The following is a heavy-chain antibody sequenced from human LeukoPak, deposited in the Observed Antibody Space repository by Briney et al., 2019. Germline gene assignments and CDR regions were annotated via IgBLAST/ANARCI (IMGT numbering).Heavy chain of an antibody. V-gene: IGHV5-51*01. CDR2: IYPGDSDT. D-gene: IGHD2-2*01. CDR1: GYSFTSYW. CDR3: ARPQARYCSSTSCGGFDY. J-gene: IGHJ4*02. Sequence: GESLKISCKGSGYSFTSYWIGWVRQMPGKGLEWMGIIYPGDSDTRYSPSFQGQVTISADKSISTAYLQWSSLKASDTAMYYCARPQARYCSSTSCGGFDYWGQGTLVTVSS.